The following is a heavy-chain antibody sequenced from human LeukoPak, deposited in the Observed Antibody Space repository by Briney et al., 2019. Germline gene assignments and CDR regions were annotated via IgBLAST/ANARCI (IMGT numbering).Heavy chain of an antibody. CDR1: GGSISSYY. J-gene: IGHJ4*02. Sequence: SETLSLTCTVSGGSISSYYWSWIRQPPGKGLEWIGYIYYSGNTNYNPSLKSRVTISVDTSKNQFSLKLTSVTAADTAVYCCARHSGTYYDFDYWGQGTLVTVSS. V-gene: IGHV4-59*08. CDR3: ARHSGTYYDFDY. CDR2: IYYSGNT. D-gene: IGHD1-26*01.